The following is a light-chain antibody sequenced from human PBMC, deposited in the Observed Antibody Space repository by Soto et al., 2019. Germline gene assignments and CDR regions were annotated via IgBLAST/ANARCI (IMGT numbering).Light chain of an antibody. J-gene: IGLJ1*01. CDR3: AAWDDSLSGHYV. CDR1: NSNIGGNS. Sequence: QSVLTQPPSASGTPGQRVTISCSGSNSNIGGNSVNWYQQFPGAAPKLLISSNNQRPSGIPDRFSGSKSGTSASLAISGHQFDDEADYYCAAWDDSLSGHYVFGAGTKVTVL. CDR2: SNN. V-gene: IGLV1-44*01.